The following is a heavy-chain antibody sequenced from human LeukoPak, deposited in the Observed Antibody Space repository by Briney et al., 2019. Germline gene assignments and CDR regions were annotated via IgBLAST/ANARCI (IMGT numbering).Heavy chain of an antibody. CDR1: GFTFSRDW. J-gene: IGHJ3*01. CDR3: AKSRWLLHTWDALDV. CDR2: IKKDGSEK. Sequence: GGSLRLSCAASGFTFSRDWMSWARQAPGKGLEWVANIKKDGSEKYYVDSVKGRFTISRDNGKNSLYLQMNSLRAEDTAIYYCAKSRWLLHTWDALDVWGQGTMVTVSS. D-gene: IGHD5-24*01. V-gene: IGHV3-7*01.